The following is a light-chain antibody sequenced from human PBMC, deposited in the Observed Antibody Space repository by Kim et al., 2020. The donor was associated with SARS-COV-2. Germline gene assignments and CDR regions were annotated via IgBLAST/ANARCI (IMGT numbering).Light chain of an antibody. Sequence: ASLGDRVTITCRASQSVDDYLSCCQKKPGKAPKLLIYTAATLQSGVPSRFSASGYGTHFTLSMSGLQPENFAIYYCQQSYDSPWTFGQGTKVDIK. J-gene: IGKJ1*01. V-gene: IGKV1-39*01. CDR2: TAA. CDR1: QSVDDY. CDR3: QQSYDSPWT.